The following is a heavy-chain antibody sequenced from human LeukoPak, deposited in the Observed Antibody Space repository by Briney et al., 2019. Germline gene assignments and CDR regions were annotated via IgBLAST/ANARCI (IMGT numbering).Heavy chain of an antibody. D-gene: IGHD4-17*01. V-gene: IGHV3-23*01. J-gene: IGHJ3*01. Sequence: GGSLRLSCVASGLAFRNYAMTWIRQAPGKGLEWVSVIRGSGGDIRYADSVKGRFTISRDNSVNTLYLQMNSLRAEDTAVYYCGKDPNGDYIGAFDFWGQGTMVTVSS. CDR3: GKDPNGDYIGAFDF. CDR2: IRGSGGDI. CDR1: GLAFRNYA.